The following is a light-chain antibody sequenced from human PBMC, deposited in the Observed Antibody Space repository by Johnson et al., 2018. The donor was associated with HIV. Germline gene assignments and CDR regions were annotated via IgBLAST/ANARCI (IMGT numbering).Light chain of an antibody. CDR1: SSNIGNNY. J-gene: IGLJ1*01. CDR3: GTWDSRLTAYV. V-gene: IGLV1-51*02. Sequence: QSMLTQPPSVSAAPGQKVTISCSGSSSNIGNNYVSWYQQLPGTAPKLLIYENNKRPSGIPDRFSGSKSGTSATLGITGLQTGAEADYYCGTWDSRLTAYVFGTGTGVTVL. CDR2: ENN.